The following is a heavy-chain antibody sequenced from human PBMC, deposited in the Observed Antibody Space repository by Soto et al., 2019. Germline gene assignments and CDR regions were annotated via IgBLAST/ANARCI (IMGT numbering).Heavy chain of an antibody. D-gene: IGHD3-16*01. J-gene: IGHJ5*01. Sequence: SETLSLTCTVSGGSISSHYWSWIRQPVGKGLEWIGHIYASGSTNYNPSLKNRVTMSVDASKTQFSLRLNSVTAADTAVYYCATDPGGPPLNRFDTWGHGTVVTVSS. CDR3: ATDPGGPPLNRFDT. V-gene: IGHV4-4*07. CDR2: IYASGST. CDR1: GGSISSHY.